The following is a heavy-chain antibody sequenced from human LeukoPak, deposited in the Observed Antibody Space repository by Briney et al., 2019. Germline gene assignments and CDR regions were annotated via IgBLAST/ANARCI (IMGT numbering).Heavy chain of an antibody. Sequence: GASVNVSCKASGGTFSSYAISWVRQAPGQGLEWMGGIIPIFGTANYAQKFQGRVTITADESTSTAYMELSSLRSEDTAVYYCARVAELAFDIWGQGTMVTVSS. V-gene: IGHV1-69*13. CDR1: GGTFSSYA. CDR3: ARVAELAFDI. D-gene: IGHD1-26*01. J-gene: IGHJ3*02. CDR2: IIPIFGTA.